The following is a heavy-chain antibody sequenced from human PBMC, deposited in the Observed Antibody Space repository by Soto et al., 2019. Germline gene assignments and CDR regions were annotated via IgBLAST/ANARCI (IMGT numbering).Heavy chain of an antibody. D-gene: IGHD6-13*01. CDR3: ARDPELGQQLVPFDY. CDR1: GYTFTSYG. J-gene: IGHJ4*02. CDR2: ISAYNGNT. Sequence: QVQLVQSGAEVKKPGASVKVSCKASGYTFTSYGISWVRQAPGQGLEWMGWISAYNGNTNYAQKLQGRVTMTTDTSTSTAYMELRSLSSDDTAVYYCARDPELGQQLVPFDYCGQGTLVTVSS. V-gene: IGHV1-18*01.